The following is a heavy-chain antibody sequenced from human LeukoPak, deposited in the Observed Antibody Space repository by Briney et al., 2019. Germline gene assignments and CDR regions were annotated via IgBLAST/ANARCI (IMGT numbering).Heavy chain of an antibody. J-gene: IGHJ4*02. Sequence: GGSLRLSCAASGFIVSSSYMSWVRQAPGKGLEWVSVIYSGGSTYYADSAKGRFTISRDNSKNTLYLQMNGLRAEDTAIYYCAKAHLATTIMIELDSWGQGTLVTVSS. CDR3: AKAHLATTIMIELDS. CDR1: GFIVSSSY. V-gene: IGHV3-53*05. D-gene: IGHD5-12*01. CDR2: IYSGGST.